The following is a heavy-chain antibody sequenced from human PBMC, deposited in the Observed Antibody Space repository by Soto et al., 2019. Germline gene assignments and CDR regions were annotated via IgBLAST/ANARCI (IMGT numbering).Heavy chain of an antibody. Sequence: GGSLRLSCAASGFTFSSYGMHWVRQAPGKGLEWVAVISYDGSNKYYADSVKGRFTISRDNSKNTLYLQMNSLRAEDTAVYYCAKDPPPPRPGRSGYYTGGPDYFDYWGQGTLVTVSS. CDR1: GFTFSSYG. J-gene: IGHJ4*02. D-gene: IGHD3-3*01. V-gene: IGHV3-30*18. CDR3: AKDPPPPRPGRSGYYTGGPDYFDY. CDR2: ISYDGSNK.